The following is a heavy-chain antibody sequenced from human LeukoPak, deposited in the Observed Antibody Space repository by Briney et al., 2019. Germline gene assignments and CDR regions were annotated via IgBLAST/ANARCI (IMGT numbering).Heavy chain of an antibody. Sequence: SETLSLTCTVSGGSISSYYWSWIRQPPGKGPEWIGYIYYSGSTNYNPSLKSRVTISVDTSKNQFSLKLSSVTAADTAVYYCARRHGDYGFGYYYYGMDVWGQGTTVTVSS. V-gene: IGHV4-59*08. J-gene: IGHJ6*02. D-gene: IGHD4-17*01. CDR2: IYYSGST. CDR3: ARRHGDYGFGYYYYGMDV. CDR1: GGSISSYY.